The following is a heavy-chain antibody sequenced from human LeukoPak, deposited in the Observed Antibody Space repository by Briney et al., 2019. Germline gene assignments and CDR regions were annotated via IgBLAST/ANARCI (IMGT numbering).Heavy chain of an antibody. Sequence: SVKVSCKASGGTFSSYAISWVRQAPGQGLEWMGGIIPIFGTANYAQKFQGRVTITADESTSTAYMELSSLRSEDTAVYYCARANPLSSLPVYYYYGMDVWGKGTTVTVSS. CDR1: GGTFSSYA. CDR2: IIPIFGTA. J-gene: IGHJ6*04. D-gene: IGHD2-2*01. V-gene: IGHV1-69*13. CDR3: ARANPLSSLPVYYYYGMDV.